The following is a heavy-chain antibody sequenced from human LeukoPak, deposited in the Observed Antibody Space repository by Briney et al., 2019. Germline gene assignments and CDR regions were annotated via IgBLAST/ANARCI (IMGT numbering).Heavy chain of an antibody. CDR3: ARYQLPIGGSDY. CDR1: GGTISSGGYY. Sequence: SQTLSLTCTVSGGTISSGGYYWSWIRQPPGKGLEWIGYIYHSGSTYYNPSLKSRVTISVDRSKNQFSLKLSFVTAADTAVYYCARYQLPIGGSDYWGQGTLVTVSS. V-gene: IGHV4-30-2*01. D-gene: IGHD2-2*01. CDR2: IYHSGST. J-gene: IGHJ4*02.